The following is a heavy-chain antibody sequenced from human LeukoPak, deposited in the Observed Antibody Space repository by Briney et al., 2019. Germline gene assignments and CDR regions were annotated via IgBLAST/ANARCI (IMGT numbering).Heavy chain of an antibody. CDR3: AKGPLRGTATAIDY. CDR2: ISYDGRNI. Sequence: GALRLSCAASGFTFNNYGMHWVRQAPGKGLEWVAVISYDGRNIHYPDSVKGRFTISRDISTDTPWLQMDSLRTEDTAVYYCAKGPLRGTATAIDYWGQGTLVTVSS. CDR1: GFTFNNYG. D-gene: IGHD5-18*01. V-gene: IGHV3-30*18. J-gene: IGHJ4*02.